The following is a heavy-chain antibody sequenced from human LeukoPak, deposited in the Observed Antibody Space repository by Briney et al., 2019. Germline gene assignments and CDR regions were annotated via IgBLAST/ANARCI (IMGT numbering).Heavy chain of an antibody. V-gene: IGHV4-59*01. D-gene: IGHD7-27*01. CDR2: IYYSGST. CDR1: GGCISSYY. Sequence: SETLSLTCTVSGGCISSYYWSWIRQPPGKGLEWIGYIYYSGSTNYNPSLKSRVTISVDTSKNQFSLRLSSVTAADTAVYYCARDGCVLGIDAFDIWGQGTMVTVSS. CDR3: ARDGCVLGIDAFDI. J-gene: IGHJ3*02.